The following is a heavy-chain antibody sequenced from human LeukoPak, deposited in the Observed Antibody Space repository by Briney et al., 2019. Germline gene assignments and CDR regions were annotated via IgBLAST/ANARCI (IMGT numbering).Heavy chain of an antibody. J-gene: IGHJ4*02. CDR3: ARDSSGYYFLDY. CDR2: IYTSGST. V-gene: IGHV4-4*07. D-gene: IGHD3-22*01. CDR1: GGSISSYY. Sequence: SETLSLTCTVSGGSISSYYWSWIRQPAGKGLEWIGRIYTSGSTNYNPALKSRGTMSVDTSKNQFSLKLSSLTAADTAVYYCARDSSGYYFLDYWGQGTLVTVSS.